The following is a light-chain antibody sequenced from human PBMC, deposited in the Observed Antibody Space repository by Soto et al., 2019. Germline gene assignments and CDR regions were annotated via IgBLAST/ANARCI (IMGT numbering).Light chain of an antibody. CDR3: QQSYSAPRP. CDR1: QNIRTY. V-gene: IGKV1-39*01. J-gene: IGKJ1*01. CDR2: VAS. Sequence: DMRITPDPSSLAAAVGVKISISRRVSQNIRTYLNWYQQKAGKAPKLLIYVASSLQSGVPSRFSGSGSGTDFTPTIGSLQPEDIATYYCQQSYSAPRPFGQGPRWIS.